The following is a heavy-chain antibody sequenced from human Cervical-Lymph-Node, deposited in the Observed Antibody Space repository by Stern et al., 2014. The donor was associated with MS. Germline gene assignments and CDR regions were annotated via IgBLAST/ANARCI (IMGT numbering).Heavy chain of an antibody. CDR3: ARATDL. CDR1: GASITSYS. CDR2: IYYSGTN. Sequence: QVQLVQSGPGLLRPSETLSLTCTVSGASITSYSWSWIRQPPGKGLEWIGYIYYSGTNNYNASLKGRVAISIDTSKTQFSLRLSSVTAADTAVYYCARATDLWGQGTLVTVSS. J-gene: IGHJ5*02. V-gene: IGHV4-59*01.